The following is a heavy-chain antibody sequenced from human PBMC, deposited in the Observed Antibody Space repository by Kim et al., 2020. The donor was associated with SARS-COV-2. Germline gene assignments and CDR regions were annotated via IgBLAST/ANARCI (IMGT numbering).Heavy chain of an antibody. CDR1: GFTFSSYG. V-gene: IGHV3-30*18. CDR3: AKATLLGYCSSTSCYYGLSSSWYDY. D-gene: IGHD2-2*01. CDR2: ISYDGSNK. J-gene: IGHJ4*02. Sequence: GGSLRLSCAASGFTFSSYGMHWVRQAPGKGLEWVAVISYDGSNKYYADSVKGRFTISRDNSKNTLYLQMNSLRAEDTAVYYCAKATLLGYCSSTSCYYGLSSSWYDYWGQGTLVTVSS.